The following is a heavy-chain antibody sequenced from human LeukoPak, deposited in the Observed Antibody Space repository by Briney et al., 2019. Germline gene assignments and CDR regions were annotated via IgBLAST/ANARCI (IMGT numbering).Heavy chain of an antibody. V-gene: IGHV4-59*08. Sequence: SETLSLTCTVSGGSISSYYWSWIRQPPGKGLVWIGYIHSSGNTNYNPSLKSRVTISVDTSKNQFSLKLSSVTAADTAVYYCARMGGYSGYATHWGQGTLVTVSS. CDR2: IHSSGNT. CDR1: GGSISSYY. J-gene: IGHJ4*02. CDR3: ARMGGYSGYATH. D-gene: IGHD5-12*01.